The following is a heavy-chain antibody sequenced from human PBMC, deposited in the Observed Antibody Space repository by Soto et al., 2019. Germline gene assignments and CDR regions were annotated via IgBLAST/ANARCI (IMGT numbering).Heavy chain of an antibody. CDR3: ARSYCGGDCYSHTNLYYYYYGMDV. J-gene: IGHJ6*02. CDR1: GGTFSSYA. CDR2: IIPIFGTA. Sequence: SVKVSCKASGGTFSSYAISWVRQAPGQGLEWMGGIIPIFGTANYAQKFQGRVTITADKSTSTAYMELSSLRSEDTAVYYCARSYCGGDCYSHTNLYYYYYGMDVWGQGTTVTVSS. V-gene: IGHV1-69*06. D-gene: IGHD2-21*02.